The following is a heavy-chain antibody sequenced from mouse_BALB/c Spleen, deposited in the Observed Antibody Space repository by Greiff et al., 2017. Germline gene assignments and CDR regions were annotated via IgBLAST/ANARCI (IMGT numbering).Heavy chain of an antibody. CDR1: GDSITSGY. CDR3: AREGGDGYEDFDY. D-gene: IGHD2-2*01. Sequence: EVQLQQSGPSLVKPSQTLSLTCSVTGDSITSGYWNWIRKFPGNKLEYMGYISYSGSTYYNPSLKSRISITRDTSKNQYYLQLNSVTTEDTATYYCAREGGDGYEDFDYWGQGTTLTVSS. CDR2: ISYSGST. V-gene: IGHV3-8*02. J-gene: IGHJ2*01.